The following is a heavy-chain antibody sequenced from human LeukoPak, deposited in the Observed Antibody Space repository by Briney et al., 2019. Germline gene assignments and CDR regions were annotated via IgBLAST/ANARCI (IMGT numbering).Heavy chain of an antibody. Sequence: SQTLSLTCAISGDSVSSNSAAWHWIRHSPSYVLDWRGRTYYRSKWGNDYAVSVKSRVTIHPDTSKNQFSLQLNSVTPEDTGVYYCAREGGVYYYIDVWGKGTTVTVSS. J-gene: IGHJ6*03. CDR2: TYYRSKWGN. CDR1: GDSVSSNSAA. CDR3: AREGGVYYYIDV. V-gene: IGHV6-1*01. D-gene: IGHD3-16*01.